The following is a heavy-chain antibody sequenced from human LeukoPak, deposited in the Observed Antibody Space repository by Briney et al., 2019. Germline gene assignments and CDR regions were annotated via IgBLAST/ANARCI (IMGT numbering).Heavy chain of an antibody. D-gene: IGHD3-22*01. J-gene: IGHJ5*02. CDR1: GGSISSGGYS. CDR2: IYHSGST. CDR3: ARATGYYDSSGYYNTPEGGWFDP. Sequence: SQTLSLTGAVSGGSISSGGYSWSWIRQPPGKGLEWIGYIYHSGSTYYNPSLKSRVTISVDRSKNQFSLKLSSVTAADTAVYYCARATGYYDSSGYYNTPEGGWFDPWGQGTLVTVSS. V-gene: IGHV4-30-2*01.